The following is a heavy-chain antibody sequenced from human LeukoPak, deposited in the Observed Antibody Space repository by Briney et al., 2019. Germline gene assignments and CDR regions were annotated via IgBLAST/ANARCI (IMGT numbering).Heavy chain of an antibody. V-gene: IGHV4-39*01. J-gene: IGHJ4*02. CDR3: ARLFAVTTKRDY. CDR2: IYYSGST. Sequence: SETLSLTCTVSGGSISSSSYYWGWIRQPPGKGLEWIGSIYYSGSTYYNPSLKSRVTISVDTSKNQFSLKLSSVTAADTAGYYCARLFAVTTKRDYWGQGTLVTVSS. D-gene: IGHD4-17*01. CDR1: GGSISSSSYY.